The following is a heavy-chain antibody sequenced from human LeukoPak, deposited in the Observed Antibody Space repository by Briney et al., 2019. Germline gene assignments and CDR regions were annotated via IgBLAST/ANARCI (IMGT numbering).Heavy chain of an antibody. CDR3: ARDATSGWSFDY. Sequence: PGGSLRLSCTASGLTFSSNPKHWVRQVPGRGLEYVSAILGNGDSSFYANSVKGRFTISRDNSKNTLYLQMGSLRADDMAVYYCARDATSGWSFDYWGQGTQVTLSS. CDR1: GLTFSSNP. J-gene: IGHJ4*02. V-gene: IGHV3-64*01. CDR2: ILGNGDSS. D-gene: IGHD6-19*01.